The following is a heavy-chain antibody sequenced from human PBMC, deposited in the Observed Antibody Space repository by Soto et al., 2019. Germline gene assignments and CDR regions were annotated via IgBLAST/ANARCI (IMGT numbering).Heavy chain of an antibody. CDR3: ARHAGRFGELLTPNYYYYYYYGMDV. CDR2: IYYSGST. Sequence: PSETLSLTCTVSGGSISSSSYYWGWIRQPPGKGLEWIGSIYYSGSTYYNPSLKSRVTISVDTSKNQFSLKLSSVTAADTAVYYCARHAGRFGELLTPNYYYYYYYGMDVWGQGTTVTVSS. D-gene: IGHD3-10*01. J-gene: IGHJ6*02. CDR1: GGSISSSSYY. V-gene: IGHV4-39*01.